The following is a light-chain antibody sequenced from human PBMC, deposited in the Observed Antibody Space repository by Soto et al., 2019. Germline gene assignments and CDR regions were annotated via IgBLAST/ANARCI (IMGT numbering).Light chain of an antibody. Sequence: EIMMTQSPATLSVSPGERATLSCRASQSVSSNLAWYQQKPGQAPRLLIYGASTRATGIPARFSGSGSGTEFTLTISSLQSEDFAVYYCQHYNNWPRTFGQGTKVDIK. CDR2: GAS. V-gene: IGKV3-15*01. J-gene: IGKJ1*01. CDR1: QSVSSN. CDR3: QHYNNWPRT.